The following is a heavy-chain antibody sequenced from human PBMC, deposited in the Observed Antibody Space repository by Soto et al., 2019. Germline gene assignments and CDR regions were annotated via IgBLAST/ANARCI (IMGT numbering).Heavy chain of an antibody. D-gene: IGHD2-15*01. V-gene: IGHV3-7*01. J-gene: IGHJ5*02. CDR3: ASTVIAYCRTGSCYSTWFDP. CDR1: GFTLGRYS. CDR2: IKQDGSEK. Sequence: GSLRLSCAASGFTLGRYSMSWVRQAPGKGLEWLANIKQDGSEKYYVDSVKGRFTISRDNAKNSLYLQMNSLRVEDTALYYCASTVIAYCRTGSCYSTWFDPWGQGTLVTVSS.